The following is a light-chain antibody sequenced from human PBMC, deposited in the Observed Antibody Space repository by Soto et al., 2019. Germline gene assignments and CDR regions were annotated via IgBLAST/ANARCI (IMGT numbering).Light chain of an antibody. CDR3: SSYTHINTRACV. V-gene: IGLV2-14*01. Sequence: QSALTQPASVSGSPGQSITISCTGTSGDIGSYNRVSWYQQHPVKAPKLILYEVTDRPSGVSNRFSGSKSGNTASLTISGLQAEVEAEYSCSSYTHINTRACVFGTGTKVTVL. CDR1: SGDIGSYNR. J-gene: IGLJ1*01. CDR2: EVT.